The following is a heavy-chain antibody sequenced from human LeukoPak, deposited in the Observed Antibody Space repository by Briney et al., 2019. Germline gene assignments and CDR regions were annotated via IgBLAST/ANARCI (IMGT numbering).Heavy chain of an antibody. V-gene: IGHV3-74*01. CDR1: GFTFSSYW. Sequence: GGSLRLSCAASGFTFSSYWIHWVRQAPGKGLVWVSDINSHGSATNYADSVKGRFTISRDNAKNTLYLQMNSLRPEDTAVYYCALPNPSVAHWGQGTLVTVSS. D-gene: IGHD1-14*01. CDR3: ALPNPSVAH. CDR2: INSHGSAT. J-gene: IGHJ4*02.